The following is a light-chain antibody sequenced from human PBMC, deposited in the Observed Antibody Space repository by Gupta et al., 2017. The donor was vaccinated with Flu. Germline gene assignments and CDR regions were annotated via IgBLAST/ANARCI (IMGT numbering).Light chain of an antibody. CDR2: EVS. V-gene: IGKV2-30*01. CDR1: QSLLYSDGNTY. Sequence: VTLGQPASISCRSSQSLLYSDGNTYLTWFQQRPGQSPRRLIYEVSNRDSGVPDRFSGSGSGTDFTLRISRVEAEDVGIYYCMQGKHWPSTFGQGTKLEIK. J-gene: IGKJ2*01. CDR3: MQGKHWPST.